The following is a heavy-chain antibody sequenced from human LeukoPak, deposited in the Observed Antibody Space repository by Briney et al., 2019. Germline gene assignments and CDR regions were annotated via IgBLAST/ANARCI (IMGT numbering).Heavy chain of an antibody. V-gene: IGHV3-48*03. J-gene: IGHJ6*03. Sequence: GGSLRLSCASSGFTFSSYEMNWVRQAPGKGLEWVSYISSSGSTIYYADSVKGRFTISRDNAKNSLYPQMNSLRAEDTAVYYCARDPNSSSSYYYYYYYMDVWGKGTTVTVSS. CDR3: ARDPNSSSSYYYYYYYMDV. CDR2: ISSSGSTI. D-gene: IGHD6-6*01. CDR1: GFTFSSYE.